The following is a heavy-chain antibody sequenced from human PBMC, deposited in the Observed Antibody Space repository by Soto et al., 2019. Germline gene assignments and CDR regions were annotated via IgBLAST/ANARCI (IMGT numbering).Heavy chain of an antibody. CDR3: ARANYFESSGPFDY. CDR1: GDSISSMNW. Sequence: SETLSLTCAVSGDSISSMNWWSWVRQPPGKGLEWIGEIHHSGSTNYNPSLMSRVTISVDKSKNQFSLKLTSVTAADTAVYYFARANYFESSGPFDYWGPETLVTVS. J-gene: IGHJ4*02. D-gene: IGHD3-22*01. V-gene: IGHV4-4*02. CDR2: IHHSGST.